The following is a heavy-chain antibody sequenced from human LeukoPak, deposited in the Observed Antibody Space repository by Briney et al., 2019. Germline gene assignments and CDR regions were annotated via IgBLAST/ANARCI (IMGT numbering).Heavy chain of an antibody. CDR1: GGSLSSRGYS. Sequence: SETLSLTCAVSGGSLSSRGYSWRWLRQPPGRGLEWLGYINYSGSTYYNPSLKSPVTISVDTSKNQFSLKLSSVTAADTAVYYCARSGYYYDSSGYFPTMDYWGQGTLVTVSS. J-gene: IGHJ4*02. D-gene: IGHD3-22*01. V-gene: IGHV4-30-4*07. CDR2: INYSGST. CDR3: ARSGYYYDSSGYFPTMDY.